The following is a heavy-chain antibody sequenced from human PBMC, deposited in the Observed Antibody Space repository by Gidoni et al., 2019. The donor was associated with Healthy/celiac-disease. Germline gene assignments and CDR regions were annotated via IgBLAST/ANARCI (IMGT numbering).Heavy chain of an antibody. CDR3: ARARGMDV. Sequence: EVQLVESGGGLVQPGGSLRLSCAASGFTFISYWMPWVRQAPGKGRVWVARINSDGSSTSYADTVKGRFTISRYNAKNTLYLQMNSLRAEDTAVYYCARARGMDVWGQGTTVTVSS. J-gene: IGHJ6*02. CDR1: GFTFISYW. V-gene: IGHV3-74*01. CDR2: INSDGSST.